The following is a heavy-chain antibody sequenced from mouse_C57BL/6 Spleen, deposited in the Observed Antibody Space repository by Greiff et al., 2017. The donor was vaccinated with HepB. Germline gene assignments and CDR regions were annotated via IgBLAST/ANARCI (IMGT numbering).Heavy chain of an antibody. J-gene: IGHJ1*03. D-gene: IGHD4-1*01. Sequence: DVMLVESGGGLVQPGGSLKLSCAASGFTFSDYGMAWVRQAPRKGPEWVAFISNLAYSIYYADTVTGRFTISRENAKNTLYLEMSSLRSEDTAMYYCARQEGTGIRYFDVWGTGTTVTVSS. V-gene: IGHV5-15*01. CDR3: ARQEGTGIRYFDV. CDR2: ISNLAYSI. CDR1: GFTFSDYG.